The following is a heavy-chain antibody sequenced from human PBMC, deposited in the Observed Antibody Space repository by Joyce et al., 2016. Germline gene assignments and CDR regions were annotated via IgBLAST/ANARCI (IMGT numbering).Heavy chain of an antibody. Sequence: VQLVESGGGLVQPGGSLRLSCAASGFPFNIYSMNWACQAQGKGLEWLSYITGSSSVIYYAESVKGRFTITRDNAKNSLYLQMDSLRDEDTAVYYCATSNGPLNHWGQGTLVTVSS. CDR2: ITGSSSVI. CDR1: GFPFNIYS. V-gene: IGHV3-48*02. CDR3: ATSNGPLNH. J-gene: IGHJ4*02. D-gene: IGHD2/OR15-2a*01.